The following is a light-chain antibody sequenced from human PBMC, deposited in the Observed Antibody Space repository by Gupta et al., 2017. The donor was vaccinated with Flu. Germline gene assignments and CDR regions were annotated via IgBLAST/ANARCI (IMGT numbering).Light chain of an antibody. V-gene: IGLV3-1*01. CDR1: EVVLKY. J-gene: IGLJ1*01. CDR3: QAWDTNAAVYV. CDR2: QDT. Sequence: SYELTQTPSVSVSPGQTAIIPCSGDEVVLKYVCWYQQKPGQPPVLVIYQDTKRPSGIPARFSGSNSGNTATLAISGAQAMDEADYYCQAWDTNAAVYVFGTGTKVTVL.